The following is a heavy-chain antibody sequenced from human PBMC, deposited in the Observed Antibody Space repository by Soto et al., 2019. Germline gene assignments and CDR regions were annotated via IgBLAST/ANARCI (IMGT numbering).Heavy chain of an antibody. J-gene: IGHJ4*02. CDR2: VYYSGST. D-gene: IGHD3-9*01. CDR3: GRLEGLATISYYLDD. V-gene: IGHV4-39*01. CDR1: GGSLSRGDYL. Sequence: ASENLPPPCTVSGGSLSRGDYLLGRVRPPPGKGLEWIGSVYYSGSTYYNPSLESRVTISVDKSKNQFSLKLMSLSAADTAVYYCGRLEGLATISYYLDDWGQGALVTAPQ.